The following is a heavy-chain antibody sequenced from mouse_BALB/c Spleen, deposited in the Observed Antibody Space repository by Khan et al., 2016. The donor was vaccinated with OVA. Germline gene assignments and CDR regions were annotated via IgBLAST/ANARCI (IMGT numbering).Heavy chain of an antibody. V-gene: IGHV1-4*01. CDR2: INPSNGYT. CDR1: GYTFTSYT. CDR3: VIDGAYYRNDGWFAY. D-gene: IGHD2-14*01. Sequence: VQLQQSGAELARPGASVKMSCKASGYTFTSYTIHWIKMRPGQGLEWIGYINPSNGYTNYNQKFKDKVTLTADKSSTTAYMQLSSLTYDDSAVYNCVIDGAYYRNDGWFAYWGLGTPVTVSA. J-gene: IGHJ3*01.